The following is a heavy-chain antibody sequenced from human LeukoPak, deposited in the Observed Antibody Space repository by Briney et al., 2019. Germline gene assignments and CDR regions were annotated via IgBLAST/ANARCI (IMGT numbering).Heavy chain of an antibody. D-gene: IGHD1-26*01. CDR1: GFTFSDYY. CDR3: ARDHGPYSGSYPYYFDY. Sequence: GGSLRLSCAASGFTFSDYYMSWIRQAPGKGLEWVSYISSSSSYTNYADSVKGRFTISRDNAKNSLYLQMNSLRAEDTAVYYCARDHGPYSGSYPYYFDYWGQGTLVTVSS. V-gene: IGHV3-11*06. J-gene: IGHJ4*02. CDR2: ISSSSSYT.